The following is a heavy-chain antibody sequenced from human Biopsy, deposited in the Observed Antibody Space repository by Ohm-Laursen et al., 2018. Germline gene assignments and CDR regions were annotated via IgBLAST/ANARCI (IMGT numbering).Heavy chain of an antibody. Sequence: SDTLSLTCTVSGGSIYNFFWSWIRQPPGKGLEWIGYIYYSGSTNYNPSLKSRVTISVDRSKNHFSLELSSVTAADTAVYYCAGRPWPNAFDIWGQGTMVTVSS. CDR1: GGSIYNFF. D-gene: IGHD5-12*01. CDR2: IYYSGST. J-gene: IGHJ3*02. V-gene: IGHV4-59*07. CDR3: AGRPWPNAFDI.